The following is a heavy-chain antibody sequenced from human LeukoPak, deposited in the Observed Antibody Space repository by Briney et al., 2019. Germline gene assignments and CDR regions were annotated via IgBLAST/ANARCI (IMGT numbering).Heavy chain of an antibody. CDR3: ATADASVVRGVISGMDV. CDR2: FDPEDGET. CDR1: GYTLTELS. V-gene: IGHV1-24*01. D-gene: IGHD3-10*01. Sequence: ASVKVSCKVSGYTLTELSMHWVRQAPGKGLDWMGDFDPEDGETLYAQKFQGRVTMTEDTSTDTAYMELSSLRSEDTAVYYCATADASVVRGVISGMDVWGKGTTVTVSS. J-gene: IGHJ6*04.